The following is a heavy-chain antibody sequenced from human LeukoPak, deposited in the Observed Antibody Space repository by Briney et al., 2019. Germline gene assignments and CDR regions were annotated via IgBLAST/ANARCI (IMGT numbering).Heavy chain of an antibody. J-gene: IGHJ4*02. D-gene: IGHD2-15*01. V-gene: IGHV4-30-2*01. CDR3: ARPPLLPYYFDY. Sequence: PSETLSLTCAVSGGSISRGGYSWSWIRQPPGKGLEWIGYIYHSGSTYYNPSLKSRVTISVDRSKNQFSLKLSSVTAADTAVYYCARPPLLPYYFDYWGQGTLVPVSS. CDR1: GGSISRGGYS. CDR2: IYHSGST.